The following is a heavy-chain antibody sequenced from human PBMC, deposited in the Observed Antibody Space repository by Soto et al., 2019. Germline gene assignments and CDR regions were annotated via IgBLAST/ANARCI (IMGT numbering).Heavy chain of an antibody. CDR2: TYYRSKWYN. Sequence: SQTLSLTCAISGDSFSRNSAAWNWIRQSPSRGLEWLGRTYYRSKWYNDYAVSVKSRITINPDTSKNQFSLQLNSVTPEDTAVYYCAREAYPPLISWFDPWGQGTLVTVSS. J-gene: IGHJ5*02. CDR3: AREAYPPLISWFDP. D-gene: IGHD3-16*01. V-gene: IGHV6-1*01. CDR1: GDSFSRNSAA.